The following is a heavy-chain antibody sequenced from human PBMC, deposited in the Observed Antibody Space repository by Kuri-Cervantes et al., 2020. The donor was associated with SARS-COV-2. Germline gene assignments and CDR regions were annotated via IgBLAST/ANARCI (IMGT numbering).Heavy chain of an antibody. CDR1: GYTFTSYA. J-gene: IGHJ6*02. CDR3: ARVRYSSGWYWGDMDV. Sequence: ASVKVSCKASGYTFTSYAMHWVRQAPGQRLEWMGWINAGNGNTKYSQKFQGRVTITRDTSTSTAYMELRSLRSDDTAVYYCARVRYSSGWYWGDMDVWGQGTTVTVSS. V-gene: IGHV1-3*01. CDR2: INAGNGNT. D-gene: IGHD6-19*01.